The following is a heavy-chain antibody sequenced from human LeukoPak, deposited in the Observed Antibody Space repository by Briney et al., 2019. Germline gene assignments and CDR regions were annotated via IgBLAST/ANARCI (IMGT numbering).Heavy chain of an antibody. Sequence: ASVKVSCKASGGTFSSYAISWVRQAPGQGLEWMGRIIPLTGLTTYAPKFQGRLSITMVKASNPGYMELTSLRSEDTAIYYCARPERVPGFYDAFDLWGQGTRVTVSS. CDR1: GGTFSSYA. CDR3: ARPERVPGFYDAFDL. D-gene: IGHD1-1*01. CDR2: IIPLTGLT. J-gene: IGHJ3*01. V-gene: IGHV1-69*04.